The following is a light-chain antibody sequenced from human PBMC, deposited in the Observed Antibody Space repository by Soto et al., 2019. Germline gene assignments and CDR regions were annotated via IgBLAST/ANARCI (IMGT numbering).Light chain of an antibody. CDR1: SSDIGDSNY. Sequence: QSVVTQPASVSGSPGQSITISCTGTSSDIGDSNYVSWYQQHPGKAPKLVIYDVSNRPSGVSNRFSGSKSANTASLTISGLQAEDEADYYCSSLRSSTTSYVFGTGTKVTVL. J-gene: IGLJ1*01. CDR2: DVS. V-gene: IGLV2-14*03. CDR3: SSLRSSTTSYV.